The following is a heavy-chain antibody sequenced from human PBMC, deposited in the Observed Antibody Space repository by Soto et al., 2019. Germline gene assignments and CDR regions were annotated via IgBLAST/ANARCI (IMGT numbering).Heavy chain of an antibody. CDR3: ARDFPLSEYRFSGSYYYNY. D-gene: IGHD1-26*01. J-gene: IGHJ4*02. CDR2: IYSNGNT. CDR1: GFTVSSNY. Sequence: PGGSLRLSCAASGFTVSSNYISWVRQAPGKGLEWVSTIYSNGNTYYADSVKGRFTISRDKSKNTLYLQMNSLRAEDTAVYYCARDFPLSEYRFSGSYYYNYWGQGTLVTVSS. V-gene: IGHV3-53*01.